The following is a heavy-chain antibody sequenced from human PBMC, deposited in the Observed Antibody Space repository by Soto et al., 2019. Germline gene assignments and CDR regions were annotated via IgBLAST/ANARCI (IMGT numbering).Heavy chain of an antibody. J-gene: IGHJ6*03. CDR2: INPSGGST. CDR3: ASRGNYDTRYYYYYYMDV. Sequence: GASVKVSCKASGYTFTSYYMHWVRQAPGQGLEWMGIINPSGGSTSYAQKFQGRVTMTRDTSTSTVYMELSSLRSEDTAVYYCASRGNYDTRYYYYYYMDVWGKGTKVTVSS. CDR1: GYTFTSYY. V-gene: IGHV1-46*03. D-gene: IGHD3-9*01.